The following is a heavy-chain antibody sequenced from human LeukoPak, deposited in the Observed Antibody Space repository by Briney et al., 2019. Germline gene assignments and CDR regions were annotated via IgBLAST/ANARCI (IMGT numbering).Heavy chain of an antibody. CDR3: ARRNLFDY. V-gene: IGHV3-7*01. J-gene: IGHJ4*02. CDR2: INQDGSGK. Sequence: GGSLRLSCAASGFTFTSYWMNWVRQAPGKGLEWVAGINQDGSGKYYVDSVKGRFTISRDNAKNSLHLQMNSLRADDTAVYYCARRNLFDYWGQGTLVTVSS. CDR1: GFTFTSYW.